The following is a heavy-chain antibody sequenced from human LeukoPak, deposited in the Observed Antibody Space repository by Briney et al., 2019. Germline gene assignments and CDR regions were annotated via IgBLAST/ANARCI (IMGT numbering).Heavy chain of an antibody. D-gene: IGHD3-10*01. CDR1: GDSISSYY. CDR2: IYYSGST. CDR3: ARGGGSVDI. J-gene: IGHJ4*02. Sequence: SVTLSLTCTVSGDSISSYYWRWLRQPPGKGLEWIGYIYYSGSTNYNPSLKSRVTISVDTSKNQFSLKPSSVTAADTAVYYCARGGGSVDIWGQGTLVTVSS. V-gene: IGHV4-59*01.